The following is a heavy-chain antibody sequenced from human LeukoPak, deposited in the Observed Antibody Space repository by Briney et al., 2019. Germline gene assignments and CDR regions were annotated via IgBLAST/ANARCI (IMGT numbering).Heavy chain of an antibody. D-gene: IGHD4-23*01. CDR2: IRGSGDNT. V-gene: IGHV3-23*01. CDR1: GFTFSSYA. CDR3: AKIATAVTFYWYFDL. J-gene: IGHJ2*01. Sequence: PGGSLRLSCAASGFTFSSYAMSWVRQAPGKGLEWVSTIRGSGDNTYYADSVKGRFTISRDNSKNTLYLQMNSLTAEDTAVYYCAKIATAVTFYWYFDLWGRGTLVTVSS.